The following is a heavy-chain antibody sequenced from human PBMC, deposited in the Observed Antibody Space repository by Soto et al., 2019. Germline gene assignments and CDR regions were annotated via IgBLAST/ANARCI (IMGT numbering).Heavy chain of an antibody. CDR1: YF. V-gene: IGHV4-34*01. CDR3: ARLDRIPILGC. CDR2: IKDSGTT. J-gene: IGHJ4*02. D-gene: IGHD3-3*01. Sequence: YFCTITRKPPGKGLEWIGEIKDSGTTSYNPSLKSRVTILIDRSKNQFSLKLNSVTAADTAVYYCARLDRIPILGCWGQGTLVIVSS.